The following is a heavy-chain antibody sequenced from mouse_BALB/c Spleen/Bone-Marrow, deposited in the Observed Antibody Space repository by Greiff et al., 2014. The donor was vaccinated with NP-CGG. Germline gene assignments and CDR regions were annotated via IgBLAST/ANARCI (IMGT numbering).Heavy chain of an antibody. CDR2: IRLKSHNYAT. D-gene: IGHD4-1*01. CDR1: GITFSNYW. Sequence: VQLKESGGGLVQPGGSMKLSCVASGITFSNYWMNWVRQSPGKGLVWVAEIRLKSHNYATHYAESVKGRFTISRDDSKSSVYLQMNNLRAEDTGTYYCTTGFAYWGQGTLVTVSA. V-gene: IGHV6-6*02. J-gene: IGHJ3*01. CDR3: TTGFAY.